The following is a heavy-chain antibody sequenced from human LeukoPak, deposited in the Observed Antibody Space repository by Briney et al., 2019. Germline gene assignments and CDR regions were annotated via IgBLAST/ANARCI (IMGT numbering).Heavy chain of an antibody. CDR1: GYTFTGYY. CDR2: INPNSGGT. J-gene: IGHJ4*02. D-gene: IGHD2-2*01. Sequence: ASVKVSCKASGYTFTGYYMHWVRQAPGQGLEWRGWINPNSGGTNYAQKFQGRVTMTRDTSISTAYMELSRLRSDDTAVYYCARGVPADYYFDYWGQGTLVTVSS. V-gene: IGHV1-2*02. CDR3: ARGVPADYYFDY.